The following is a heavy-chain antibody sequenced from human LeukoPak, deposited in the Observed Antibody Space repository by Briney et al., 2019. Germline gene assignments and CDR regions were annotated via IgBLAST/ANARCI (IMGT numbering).Heavy chain of an antibody. V-gene: IGHV1-18*01. D-gene: IGHD4-17*01. CDR1: DYTFTSYD. Sequence: GASVTVSFTASDYTFTSYDITWVRQAPGQGLEWMGWISAYNGNTNYAQKLQGRVTMTTDTSTYTAYMELRSLRSDDTAVYYCATSTVTTGDAFDIWGQGTMVTVSS. CDR2: ISAYNGNT. J-gene: IGHJ3*02. CDR3: ATSTVTTGDAFDI.